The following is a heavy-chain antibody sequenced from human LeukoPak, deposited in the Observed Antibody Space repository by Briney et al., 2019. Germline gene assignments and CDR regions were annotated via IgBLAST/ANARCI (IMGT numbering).Heavy chain of an antibody. CDR1: GGSISSGDYY. Sequence: PSETLSLTYTVSGGSISSGDYYWSWIRQPPGKGLEWIGYIYYSGSTYYNPSLKSRVTISVDTSKNQFSLKLSSVTAADTAVYYCARAPRYYYDSRRDYWGQGTLVTVSS. D-gene: IGHD3-22*01. CDR3: ARAPRYYYDSRRDY. V-gene: IGHV4-30-4*01. J-gene: IGHJ4*02. CDR2: IYYSGST.